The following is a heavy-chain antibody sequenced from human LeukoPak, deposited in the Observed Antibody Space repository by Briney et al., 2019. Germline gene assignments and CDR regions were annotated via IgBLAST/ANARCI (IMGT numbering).Heavy chain of an antibody. CDR1: GGSFSTCY. D-gene: IGHD2-21*02. Sequence: SETLSLTCAVYGGSFSTCYWSWIRQPPGKGLGWIGEINHSGSTNYNPSLKSRVTISVDTSKNQFSLKLSSVTAADTAVYYCARGGFYCGGDCYVDYWGQGTLVTVSS. J-gene: IGHJ4*02. CDR2: INHSGST. V-gene: IGHV4-34*01. CDR3: ARGGFYCGGDCYVDY.